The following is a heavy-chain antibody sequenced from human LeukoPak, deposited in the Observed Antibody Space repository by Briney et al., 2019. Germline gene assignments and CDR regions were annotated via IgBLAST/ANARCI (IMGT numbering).Heavy chain of an antibody. J-gene: IGHJ4*02. V-gene: IGHV4-34*01. D-gene: IGHD3-16*02. Sequence: SETLSLTCAVYGGSFSGYYWSWIRQPPGKGPEWIGEINHSGSTNYNPSLKSRVTISVDTSKNQFSLKLSSVTAADTAVYYCARAGSYRPPFDYWGQGTLVTVSS. CDR2: INHSGST. CDR3: ARAGSYRPPFDY. CDR1: GGSFSGYY.